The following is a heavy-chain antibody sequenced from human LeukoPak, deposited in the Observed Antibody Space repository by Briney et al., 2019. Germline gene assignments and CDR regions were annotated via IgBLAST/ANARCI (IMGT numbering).Heavy chain of an antibody. CDR3: AKEPTGDKSFDS. V-gene: IGHV4-39*07. J-gene: IGHJ4*02. CDR2: MFYSGYT. D-gene: IGHD7-27*01. Sequence: SETLSLTCTVSGASISRTTYYWGWFRQPPGKGLEWIATMFYSGYTYYNPSLKSRVTISIDTSENQVSLKLSFVTAADTALYYCAKEPTGDKSFDSWAREPWSPSPQ. CDR1: GASISRTTYY.